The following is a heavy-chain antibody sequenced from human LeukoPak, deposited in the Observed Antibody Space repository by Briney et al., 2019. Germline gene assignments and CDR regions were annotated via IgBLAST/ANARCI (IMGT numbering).Heavy chain of an antibody. CDR3: AKDMIRGLPDAFDI. V-gene: IGHV3-7*03. J-gene: IGHJ3*02. D-gene: IGHD3-10*01. Sequence: GGSLRLSCAASGFTFSSYWMSWVRQAPGKGLEWVANIKQDGSEKYYVDSVKGRFTISRDNAKNSLYLQMNSLRAEDTAVYYCAKDMIRGLPDAFDIWGQGTMVTVSS. CDR1: GFTFSSYW. CDR2: IKQDGSEK.